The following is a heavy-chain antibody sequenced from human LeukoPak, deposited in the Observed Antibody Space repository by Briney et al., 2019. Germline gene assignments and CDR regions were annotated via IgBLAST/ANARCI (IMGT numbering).Heavy chain of an antibody. CDR3: ARRDAMDV. CDR1: GFTFSNYW. J-gene: IGHJ6*02. CDR2: INRDGSER. V-gene: IGHV3-7*03. Sequence: GGSLRLSCAASGFTFSNYWMTWVRQAPGKGLEWVANINRDGSERYYVDSVKGRFTISRDDAKSSLYLQMNSLRAEDTAAYYCARRDAMDVWGQGTTVIVFS. D-gene: IGHD5-24*01.